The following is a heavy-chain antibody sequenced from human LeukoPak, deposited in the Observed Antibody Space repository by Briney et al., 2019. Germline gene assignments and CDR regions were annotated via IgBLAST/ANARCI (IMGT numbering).Heavy chain of an antibody. CDR3: AREGNGGRPRFDY. CDR2: IIPIFGTA. J-gene: IGHJ4*02. CDR1: GGTFSSYA. D-gene: IGHD4-23*01. Sequence: SVKVSCKASGGTFSSYAISWVRQAPGQGLEWMGGIIPIFGTANYAQKFQGRVTITADKSTSTAYMELSSLRSEDTAVYYCAREGNGGRPRFDYWGQGTLVTVSS. V-gene: IGHV1-69*06.